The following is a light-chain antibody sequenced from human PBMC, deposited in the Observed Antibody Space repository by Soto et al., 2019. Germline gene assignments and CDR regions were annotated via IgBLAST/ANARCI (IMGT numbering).Light chain of an antibody. V-gene: IGLV2-14*03. Sequence: LTQPASVSGSPGQSIAISCTGTSSYVGGYNYVSWYQQHPGKAPKLMIYDVSNRPSGVSNRFSGSKSGNTASLTISGLQAEDEADYYCSSYTSSSTYVFGTGTKVTVL. CDR1: SSYVGGYNY. J-gene: IGLJ1*01. CDR3: SSYTSSSTYV. CDR2: DVS.